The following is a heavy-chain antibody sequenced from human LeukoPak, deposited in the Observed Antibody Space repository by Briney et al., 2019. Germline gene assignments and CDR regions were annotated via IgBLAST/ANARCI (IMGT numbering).Heavy chain of an antibody. CDR3: ARVLGVRGWFDP. D-gene: IGHD3-10*01. CDR2: IYYSGST. J-gene: IGHJ5*02. Sequence: ASETLSLTCTVSGGSISSYYWSWIRQPPGKGLEWIGYIYYSGSTNYNPSLKSRVTISVDTSKNQFSLKLTSVTAADTAVYYCARVLGVRGWFDPWGQGMPVTVSS. V-gene: IGHV4-59*01. CDR1: GGSISSYY.